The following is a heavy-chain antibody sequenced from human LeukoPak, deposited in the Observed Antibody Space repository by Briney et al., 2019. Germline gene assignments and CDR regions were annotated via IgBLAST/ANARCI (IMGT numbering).Heavy chain of an antibody. CDR3: ARDRYGRNWFDP. Sequence: SCKASGYTFTSYAMHWVRQAPGKGLEWVAVISYDGSNKYYADSVKGRFTISRDNSKNTLYLQMNSLRAEDTAVYYCARDRYGRNWFDPWGQGTLVTVSS. J-gene: IGHJ5*02. V-gene: IGHV3-30*04. CDR1: GYTFTSYA. D-gene: IGHD1-1*01. CDR2: ISYDGSNK.